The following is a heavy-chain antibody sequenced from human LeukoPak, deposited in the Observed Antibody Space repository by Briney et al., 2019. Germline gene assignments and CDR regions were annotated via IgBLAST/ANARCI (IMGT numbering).Heavy chain of an antibody. Sequence: GGSLRLSCAASGFTFDTDWMNWFRQAPGKGLERVGLIRTKTDGGTTDNAAPVKGRFAISRDDSRNMLFLQMNSLKTEDTGVYYCTTGGPRRHWGQGTLVTVSS. CDR2: IRTKTDGGTT. J-gene: IGHJ4*02. V-gene: IGHV3-15*01. CDR1: GFTFDTDW. CDR3: TTGGPRRH. D-gene: IGHD3-16*01.